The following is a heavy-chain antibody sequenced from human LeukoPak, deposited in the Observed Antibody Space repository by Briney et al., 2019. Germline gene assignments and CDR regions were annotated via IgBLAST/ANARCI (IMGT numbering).Heavy chain of an antibody. CDR2: IYSGGST. CDR1: GLTVSSNY. V-gene: IGHV3-53*01. Sequence: GGSLRLSCAASGLTVSSNYMSWVRQAPGKGLEWVSVIYSGGSTYYADSVKGRFTISRDNSKNTLYLQMNSLRVEDTAVYYCAKRGAAAGTSVYYFDYWGQGTLVTVSS. D-gene: IGHD6-13*01. CDR3: AKRGAAAGTSVYYFDY. J-gene: IGHJ4*02.